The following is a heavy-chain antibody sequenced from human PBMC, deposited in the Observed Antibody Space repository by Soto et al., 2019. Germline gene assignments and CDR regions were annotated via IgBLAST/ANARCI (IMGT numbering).Heavy chain of an antibody. J-gene: IGHJ4*02. CDR2: INSDESSR. CDR3: PIYCDVPPPGKFYY. V-gene: IGHV3-74*01. CDR1: GFTFSNYW. D-gene: IGHD2-21*01. Sequence: GGSLRLSCAASGFTFSNYWMHWVRQAPGKGLVWVSRINSDESSRNYADSVKGRFTISRDNAKNTLYLQMNSLRAEDTAVYYCPIYCDVPPPGKFYYWGQGALHPASS.